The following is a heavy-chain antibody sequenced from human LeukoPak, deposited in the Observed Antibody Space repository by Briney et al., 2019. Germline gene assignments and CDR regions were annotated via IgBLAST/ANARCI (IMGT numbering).Heavy chain of an antibody. D-gene: IGHD3-10*01. CDR1: GGSISSGGYY. CDR2: IYYSGST. J-gene: IGHJ5*02. V-gene: IGHV4-31*03. CDR3: ARTVLLWFGELLGGWFDP. Sequence: PSETLSLTCTVSGGSISSGGYYWSWIRQHPGKGLEWIGYIYYSGSTYYNPSLKSRVTISVDTSKNQFSLKLSSETAADTAVYYCARTVLLWFGELLGGWFDPWGQGTLVTVSS.